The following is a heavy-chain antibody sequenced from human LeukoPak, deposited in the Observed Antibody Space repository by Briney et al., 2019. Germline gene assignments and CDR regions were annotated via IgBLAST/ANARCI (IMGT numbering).Heavy chain of an antibody. CDR1: GFTFSSYS. D-gene: IGHD2-2*01. CDR2: ISSSSSYI. J-gene: IGHJ3*02. Sequence: PGGSLRLSCAASGFTFSSYSMNWVRQAPGKGLEWVSSISSSSSYIYYADSVKGRFTISRDNAKNSLYLQMNSLRAEDTAVYYCARRGVPAALRFAFDIWGQGTMVTVSS. CDR3: ARRGVPAALRFAFDI. V-gene: IGHV3-21*01.